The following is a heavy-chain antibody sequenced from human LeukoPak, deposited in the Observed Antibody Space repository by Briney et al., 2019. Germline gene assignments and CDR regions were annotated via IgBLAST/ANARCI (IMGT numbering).Heavy chain of an antibody. D-gene: IGHD3-10*01. CDR1: GLTVSDNY. V-gene: IGHV3-66*01. CDR3: VRDEGFHGSGSN. CDR2: IYSGGGT. Sequence: LTGGSLRLSCAASGLTVSDNYMRWVRQAPGKGLEWVSVIYSGGGTYYSHSVKGRFTISRDNSKITLYLQMNALRVEDTSVYYCVRDEGFHGSGSNWGPGTLVTVSS. J-gene: IGHJ4*02.